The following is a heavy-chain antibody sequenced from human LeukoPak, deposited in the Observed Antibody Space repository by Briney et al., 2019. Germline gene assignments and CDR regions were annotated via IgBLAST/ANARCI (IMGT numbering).Heavy chain of an antibody. D-gene: IGHD3-22*01. CDR3: ARVSDRYDSSGYAGDY. CDR2: ISAYNGHT. CDR1: GYTFTSYG. J-gene: IGHJ4*02. Sequence: ASVKVSCKASGYTFTSYGISWVRQAPGQGLEWMGWISAYNGHTNYAQKLQGRVTMTTDTSTSTAYMELRSLRSDDTAVYYCARVSDRYDSSGYAGDYWGQGTLVTVSS. V-gene: IGHV1-18*01.